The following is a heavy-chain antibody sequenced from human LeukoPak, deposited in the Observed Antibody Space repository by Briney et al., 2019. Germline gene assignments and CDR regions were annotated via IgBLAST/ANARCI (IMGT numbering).Heavy chain of an antibody. Sequence: SETLSLTCTVSGGSISSASYYWSWIRQPAGKGLEWIGRIYTSGSTNYNPSLKSRVTISVDTSKNQFSLKLSSVTAADTAVYYCAGYCSSTSCQTVDYWGQGTLVTVSS. J-gene: IGHJ4*02. CDR2: IYTSGST. D-gene: IGHD2-2*01. CDR1: GGSISSASYY. V-gene: IGHV4-61*02. CDR3: AGYCSSTSCQTVDY.